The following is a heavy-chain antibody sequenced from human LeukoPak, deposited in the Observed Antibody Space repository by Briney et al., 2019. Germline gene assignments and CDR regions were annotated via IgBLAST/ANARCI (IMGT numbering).Heavy chain of an antibody. CDR3: ARSPYGGLDY. Sequence: ASLKASCKASGYTLPSYVINWVRKATGQGLEWMGWMNPNSGNTGYAQKFQGRVTMTRNTSISTAYMELSSLRSEDTAVYYCARSPYGGLDYWGQGTLVTVSS. J-gene: IGHJ4*02. D-gene: IGHD4-23*01. CDR2: MNPNSGNT. CDR1: GYTLPSYV. V-gene: IGHV1-8*01.